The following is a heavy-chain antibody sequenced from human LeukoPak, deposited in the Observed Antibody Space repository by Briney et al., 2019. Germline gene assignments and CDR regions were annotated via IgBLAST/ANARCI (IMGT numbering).Heavy chain of an antibody. Sequence: SVKVSCKASGGTFSSYAISWVRQAPGQGLEWMGGIIPIVGTANYAQKFQGRVTITADESTSTAYMELSSLRSEDTAVYYCARDGFTYYDSSGSRVYGMDVWGQGTTVTVSS. J-gene: IGHJ6*02. CDR2: IIPIVGTA. D-gene: IGHD3-22*01. CDR1: GGTFSSYA. V-gene: IGHV1-69*13. CDR3: ARDGFTYYDSSGSRVYGMDV.